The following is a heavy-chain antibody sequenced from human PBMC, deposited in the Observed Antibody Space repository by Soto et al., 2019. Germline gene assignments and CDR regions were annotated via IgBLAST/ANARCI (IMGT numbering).Heavy chain of an antibody. Sequence: ASVKVSGKVSGYTLTELSMHWVRQAPGKGLEWMGGFDPEDGETIYAQKFQGRVTMTEDTSTDTAYMELSSLRSEDTAVYYCATSYSSSWSRSAFDIWGQGTMVTVSS. V-gene: IGHV1-24*01. J-gene: IGHJ3*02. D-gene: IGHD6-13*01. CDR3: ATSYSSSWSRSAFDI. CDR2: FDPEDGET. CDR1: GYTLTELS.